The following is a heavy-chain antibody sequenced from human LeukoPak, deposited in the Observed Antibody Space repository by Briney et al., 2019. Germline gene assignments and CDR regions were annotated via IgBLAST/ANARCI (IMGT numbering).Heavy chain of an antibody. CDR3: ARGREYDYVWGSYRQVAFDI. J-gene: IGHJ3*02. D-gene: IGHD3-16*02. CDR1: GFTFSSYG. CDR2: IWYDGSNK. V-gene: IGHV3-33*01. Sequence: GGSLRLSCAASGFTFSSYGMHWVRQAPGKGLEWVAVIWYDGSNKYYADSVKGRFTISRDNSKNTLYVQMNSLRAEDTAVYHCARGREYDYVWGSYRQVAFDIWGQGTMVTVSS.